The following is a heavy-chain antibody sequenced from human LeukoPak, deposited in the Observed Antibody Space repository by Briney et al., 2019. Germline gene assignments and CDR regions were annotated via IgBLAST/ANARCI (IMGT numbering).Heavy chain of an antibody. CDR2: IDWDDDK. CDR3: ARIRTGTYFDY. CDR1: GCSLSTTEMC. Sequence: RESGPALVRPTQALTLSCTFAGCSLSTTEMCVSWIRQPPGKALEWLARIDWDDDKYYSTSLKTRLTISKDTSKNQVVLTMTNMDPVDTATYYCARIRTGTYFDYWGQGTLVTVSS. D-gene: IGHD7-27*01. V-gene: IGHV2-70*11. J-gene: IGHJ4*02.